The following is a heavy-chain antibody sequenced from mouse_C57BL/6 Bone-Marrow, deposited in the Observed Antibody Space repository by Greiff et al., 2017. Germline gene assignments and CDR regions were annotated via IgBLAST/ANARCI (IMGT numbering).Heavy chain of an antibody. D-gene: IGHD1-1*01. J-gene: IGHJ2*01. Sequence: EVMLVQSGAGLVKPGASLKLSCAASGFTFSDYGMHWVRQAPEQGLEWVGYISRGSSTINYAETVKGRSTLSRDKANNTLFLQLTSLRSEDSAMYYCARWGTVVAHFGYRGQGTTLTVSS. CDR1: GFTFSDYG. CDR3: ARWGTVVAHFGY. V-gene: IGHV5-17*01. CDR2: ISRGSSTI.